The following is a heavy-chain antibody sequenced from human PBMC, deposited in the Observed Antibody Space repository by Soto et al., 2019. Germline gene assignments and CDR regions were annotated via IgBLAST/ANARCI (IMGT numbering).Heavy chain of an antibody. CDR3: ARGREEAGGPFDY. J-gene: IGHJ4*02. CDR2: IYYTGST. CDR1: GASISSGNYY. V-gene: IGHV4-31*03. D-gene: IGHD3-10*01. Sequence: QVRLQESGPGLVKPSQTLSLTCSVSGASISSGNYYWSWIRQHPGKGLEWIGYIYYTGSTYYNPSLRSRITISEDMSKNHFSLRLSSVTAADTAVYYCARGREEAGGPFDYWGQGTLVTVSS.